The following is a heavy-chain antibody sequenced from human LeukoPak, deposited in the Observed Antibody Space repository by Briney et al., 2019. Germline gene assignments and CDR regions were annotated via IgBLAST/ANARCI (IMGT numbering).Heavy chain of an antibody. CDR3: AKDLHSSSWRTGFYYMDV. Sequence: PGGSLRLSCAASGFTFSNAWMSWVRQAPGKGLEWVAFIRYDGSNKYYADSVKGRFTISRDNSKNTLYLQMNSLRAEDTAVYYCAKDLHSSSWRTGFYYMDVWGKGTTVTISS. D-gene: IGHD6-13*01. V-gene: IGHV3-30*02. CDR1: GFTFSNAW. CDR2: IRYDGSNK. J-gene: IGHJ6*03.